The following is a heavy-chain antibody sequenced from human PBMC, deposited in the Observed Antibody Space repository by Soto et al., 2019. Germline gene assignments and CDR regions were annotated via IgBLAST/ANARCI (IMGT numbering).Heavy chain of an antibody. CDR1: GGSISSYY. J-gene: IGHJ4*02. D-gene: IGHD3-3*01. CDR3: ARTPPHYDFWSGYYTPYFDY. CDR2: IYYSGST. V-gene: IGHV4-59*01. Sequence: PSETLSLTCTVSGGSISSYYRSWIRQPPGKGLEWIGYIYYSGSTNYNPSLKSRVTISVDTSKNQFSLKLSSVTAADTAVYYCARTPPHYDFWSGYYTPYFDYWGQGTLVTVSS.